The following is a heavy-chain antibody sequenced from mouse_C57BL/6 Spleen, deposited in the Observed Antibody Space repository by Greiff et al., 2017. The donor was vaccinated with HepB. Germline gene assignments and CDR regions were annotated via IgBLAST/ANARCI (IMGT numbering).Heavy chain of an antibody. Sequence: VQLQQPGAELVMPGASVKLSCKASGYTFTSYWMHWVKQRPGQGLEWIGEIDPSDSYTNYNQKFKGKSTLTVDKSSSTAYMQLSSLTSEDSAVYYCARGSGGMGGYFDYWGQGTTLTVSS. CDR3: ARGSGGMGGYFDY. V-gene: IGHV1-69*01. CDR2: IDPSDSYT. J-gene: IGHJ2*01. CDR1: GYTFTSYW. D-gene: IGHD4-1*01.